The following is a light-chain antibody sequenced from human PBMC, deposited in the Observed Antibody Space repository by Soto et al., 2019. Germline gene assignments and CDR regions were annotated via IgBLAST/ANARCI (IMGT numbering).Light chain of an antibody. V-gene: IGKV3-20*01. CDR2: GAS. CDR1: QSVSSSH. J-gene: IGKJ1*01. Sequence: EIVLTQSPGTLSVSPGERATLSCRASQSVSSSHLAWYQQKPGQAPRLLIYGASSRATGIPDRFSGSGSGTDFTLTISRLEPEDFAVYYCQHYGSSLWTFGQGTKVEIK. CDR3: QHYGSSLWT.